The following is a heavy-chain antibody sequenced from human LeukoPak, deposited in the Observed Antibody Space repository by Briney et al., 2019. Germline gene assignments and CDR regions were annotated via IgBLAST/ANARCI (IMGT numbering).Heavy chain of an antibody. V-gene: IGHV3-53*01. D-gene: IGHD1-26*01. CDR2: IYSAGST. J-gene: IGHJ3*02. CDR3: ARGDGGSYSVGAFDI. CDR1: GFTVSGNY. Sequence: GGSLRLSCAASGFTVSGNYMTWVRQAPGKGLEWVSIIYSAGSTYYADSVKGRFTISRDNSKNTLFLQMNSLRAEDTAVYYCARGDGGSYSVGAFDIWGQGTMVTVSS.